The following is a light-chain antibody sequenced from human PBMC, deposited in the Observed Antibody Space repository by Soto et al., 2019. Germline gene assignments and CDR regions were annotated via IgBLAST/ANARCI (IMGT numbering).Light chain of an antibody. CDR2: DAS. CDR3: QRRSNWPIT. J-gene: IGKJ5*01. V-gene: IGKV3-11*01. CDR1: RSVSSY. Sequence: IVLTQSPATLSLSPGESATLSCRATRSVSSYLAWYQQKPGQAPRLLIYDASSRPTDIPARFSGSGSGTDFPLTLSCLEPEEFALYYLQRRSNWPITFGQETRLE.